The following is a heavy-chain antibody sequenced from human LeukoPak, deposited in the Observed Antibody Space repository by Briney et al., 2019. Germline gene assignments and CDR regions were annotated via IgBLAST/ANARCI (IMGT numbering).Heavy chain of an antibody. CDR3: ARTMVRGVIIFDY. CDR1: GFTFSDYS. Sequence: PGGSLRLSCAASGFTFSDYSLNWVRQAPGKGLEWVSYIGARSRTIYYADSVKGRFTISSDNAKNSLYLQMNSLRAEDTAVYYCARTMVRGVIIFDYWGQGTLVTVSS. D-gene: IGHD3-10*01. CDR2: IGARSRTI. V-gene: IGHV3-48*01. J-gene: IGHJ4*02.